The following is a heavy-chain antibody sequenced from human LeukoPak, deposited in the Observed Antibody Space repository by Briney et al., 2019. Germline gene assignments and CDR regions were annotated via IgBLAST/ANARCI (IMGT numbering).Heavy chain of an antibody. Sequence: GGSLRLSCAASGFTFSSYGMHWVRQAPGKGLEWVAFIRYDGSNKFYADSVQGRFTISRDNSKKTLYLQMNSLRAEDTAVYYCARDSGSYIDYWGQGTLVTVSS. V-gene: IGHV3-30*02. D-gene: IGHD1-26*01. CDR1: GFTFSSYG. CDR2: IRYDGSNK. CDR3: ARDSGSYIDY. J-gene: IGHJ4*02.